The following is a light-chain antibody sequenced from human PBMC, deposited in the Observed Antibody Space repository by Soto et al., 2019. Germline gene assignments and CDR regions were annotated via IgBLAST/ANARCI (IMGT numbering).Light chain of an antibody. CDR2: GAS. CDR3: QQSYNTPWT. Sequence: IVLTQSPGTLSLSPGERATLSCRASQTGSSNLAWYQQKPGQAPRLLIYGASTRATGIPARFSGSGSGTEFTLTISSLEPEDFATYFCQQSYNTPWTFGQGTKVDSK. J-gene: IGKJ1*01. CDR1: QTGSSN. V-gene: IGKV3-15*01.